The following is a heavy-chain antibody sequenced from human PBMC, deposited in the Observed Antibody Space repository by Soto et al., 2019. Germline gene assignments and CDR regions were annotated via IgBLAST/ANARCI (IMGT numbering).Heavy chain of an antibody. D-gene: IGHD6-13*01. Sequence: GGSLRLSCAASGFTFSSYAMSWVRQAPGKGLEWVSAISGSGGSTYYADSVKGRFTISRDNSKNTLYLQMNSLRAEDTAVYYCAKRRPRSSSWYGDFDYWGQGTLVTVSS. CDR3: AKRRPRSSSWYGDFDY. J-gene: IGHJ4*02. CDR2: ISGSGGST. V-gene: IGHV3-23*01. CDR1: GFTFSSYA.